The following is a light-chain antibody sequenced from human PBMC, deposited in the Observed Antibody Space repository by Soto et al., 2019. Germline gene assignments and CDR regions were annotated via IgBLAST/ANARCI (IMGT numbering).Light chain of an antibody. CDR3: SSHAGSNNPFV. V-gene: IGLV2-8*01. CDR1: SGDVGGYNY. J-gene: IGLJ1*01. Sequence: QSALTQPPSASGSPGQSVTISCTGTSGDVGGYNYVSWYQQHPGKAPKLMIYDVNKRPSGVPDRFSGSKSGNTASLTVSGLQAEYEAAYYCSSHAGSNNPFVFGTGTKVTVL. CDR2: DVN.